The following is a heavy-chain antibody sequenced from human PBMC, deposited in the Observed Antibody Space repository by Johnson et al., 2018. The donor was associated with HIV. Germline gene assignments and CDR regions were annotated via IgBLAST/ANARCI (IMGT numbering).Heavy chain of an antibody. CDR2: ISYNGSNE. Sequence: ASGFTFSSYAMHWVRQAPGKGLEWVAVISYNGSNEYYADSVKGRFTISRDNSKNTLYLQVNSLRPEDTAIYYCARDRITYYDFWSGSGGAFDIWGQGTMVTVSS. CDR3: ARDRITYYDFWSGSGGAFDI. CDR1: GFTFSSYA. J-gene: IGHJ3*02. V-gene: IGHV3-30*04. D-gene: IGHD3-3*01.